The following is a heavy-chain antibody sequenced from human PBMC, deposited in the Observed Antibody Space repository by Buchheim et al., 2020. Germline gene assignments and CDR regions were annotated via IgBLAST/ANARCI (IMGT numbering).Heavy chain of an antibody. CDR3: AKMGIAVAGYDYGMDV. CDR2: ISGSGGST. D-gene: IGHD6-19*01. CDR1: GGSISSGGYY. J-gene: IGHJ6*02. Sequence: VQLQESGPGLVKPSQTLSLTCTVSGGSISSGGYYWSWVRQAPGKGLEWVSAISGSGGSTYYADSVKGRFTISRDNSKNTLYLQMNSLRAEDTAVYYCAKMGIAVAGYDYGMDVWGQGTT. V-gene: IGHV3-23*01.